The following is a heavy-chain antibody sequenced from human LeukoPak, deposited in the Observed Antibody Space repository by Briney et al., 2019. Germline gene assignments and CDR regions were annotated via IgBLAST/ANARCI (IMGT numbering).Heavy chain of an antibody. D-gene: IGHD2-8*01. Sequence: ASVRVSCKVSGYSLSELPMHWVGQAPGKGLEWMGGFDPEDGERIYAQKFQGRITMTEDTSTDTAYMELKRLRSEDTAVYYCASESIVLKVYADGKAFDVWGQGTMVTVSS. CDR2: FDPEDGER. CDR3: ASESIVLKVYADGKAFDV. V-gene: IGHV1-24*01. CDR1: GYSLSELP. J-gene: IGHJ3*01.